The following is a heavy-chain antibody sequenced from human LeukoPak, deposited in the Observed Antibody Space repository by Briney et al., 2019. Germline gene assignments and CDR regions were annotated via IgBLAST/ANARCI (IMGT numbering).Heavy chain of an antibody. D-gene: IGHD3-22*01. CDR2: FIPIFGTA. Sequence: SVKVSCKASGGTFSSYAIIWVRQAPGQGLEWMGRFIPIFGTANYAQKFQGRVTITTDESTSTAYMELSSLRSEDTAVYYCAREERADYYDSSGYYGYWGQGTLVTVSS. V-gene: IGHV1-69*05. J-gene: IGHJ4*02. CDR1: GGTFSSYA. CDR3: AREERADYYDSSGYYGY.